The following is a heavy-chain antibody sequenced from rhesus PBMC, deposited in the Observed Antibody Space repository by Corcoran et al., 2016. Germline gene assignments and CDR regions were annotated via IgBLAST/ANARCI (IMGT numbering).Heavy chain of an antibody. CDR1: GGSISSNY. V-gene: IGHV4-173*01. J-gene: IGHJ4*01. CDR3: ARTNWNDYFDD. CDR2: ISGGGGST. Sequence: QLQLQESGPGLVKPSETLSLTCAVSGGSISSNYWSWIRQPPGKGLEWLGCISGGGGSTDYNPSLYSRVTISTDTSKNQVCLKLSSVTAADTAVYYCARTNWNDYFDDGGQGVLVTVSS. D-gene: IGHD1-7*02.